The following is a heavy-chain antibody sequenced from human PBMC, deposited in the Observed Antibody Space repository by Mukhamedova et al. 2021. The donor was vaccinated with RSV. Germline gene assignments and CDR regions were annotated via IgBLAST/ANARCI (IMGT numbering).Heavy chain of an antibody. V-gene: IGHV3-53*05. CDR3: ARDRS. Sequence: GLEWVSVIYSGGSTYYADSVKGRFAISRDNSKNTLYLQMNSLRAEDTAVYYCARDRSWGQGTLVTVSS. J-gene: IGHJ5*02. CDR2: IYSGGST.